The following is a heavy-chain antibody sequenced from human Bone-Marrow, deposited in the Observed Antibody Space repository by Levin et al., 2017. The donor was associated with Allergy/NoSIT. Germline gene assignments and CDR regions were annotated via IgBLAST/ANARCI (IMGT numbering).Heavy chain of an antibody. D-gene: IGHD3-10*02. CDR3: ARDLMGYYVF. V-gene: IGHV3-21*01. CDR1: GFSFSDYR. CDR2: ITGNSKYK. Sequence: GGSLRLSCAASGFSFSDYRMNWVRQTPGRGLEWVSCITGNSKYKYYADSVKGRFTISRDNANNSLYLQMDSLRDEDTGVYYCARDLMGYYVFWGQGTIVSVSS. J-gene: IGHJ3*01.